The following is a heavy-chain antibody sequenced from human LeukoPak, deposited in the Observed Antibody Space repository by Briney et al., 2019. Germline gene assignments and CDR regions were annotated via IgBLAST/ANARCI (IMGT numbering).Heavy chain of an antibody. V-gene: IGHV3-30*03. J-gene: IGHJ4*02. CDR2: ISEDGSNM. CDR3: ARDVSGSWSTDY. D-gene: IGHD3-3*01. CDR1: GFTFSRHY. Sequence: GGPLRLSCAASGFTFSRHYMYWVRQAPGKGLEWVAVISEDGSNMYYAGSVKGRFTISRDNSKNTLDLQMDALRAEDTAVYYCARDVSGSWSTDYWGQGTLVTVSS.